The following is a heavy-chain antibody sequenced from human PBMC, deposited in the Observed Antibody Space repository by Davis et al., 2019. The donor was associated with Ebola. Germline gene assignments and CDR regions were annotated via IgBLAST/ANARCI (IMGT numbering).Heavy chain of an antibody. J-gene: IGHJ5*02. CDR1: GGSISSSSYY. V-gene: IGHV4-39*07. D-gene: IGHD2-2*02. CDR3: ARDSPYCSSTSCYTPNNWFDP. CDR2: IYYSGST. Sequence: PGGSLRLSCTVSGGSISSSSYYWGWIRQPPGKGLEWIGSIYYSGSTYYNPSLKSRVTISVDTSKNQFSLKLSSVTAADTAVYYCARDSPYCSSTSCYTPNNWFDPWGQGTLVTVSS.